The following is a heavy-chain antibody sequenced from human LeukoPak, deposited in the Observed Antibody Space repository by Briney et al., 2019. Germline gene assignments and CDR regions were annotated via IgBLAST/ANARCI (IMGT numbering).Heavy chain of an antibody. CDR2: ISSSSSYI. CDR1: GFTFSTYG. Sequence: GRSLRLSCAASGFTFSTYGVNWVRQAPGKGLEWVSSISSSSSYIYYADSVKGRFTISRDNAKNSLYLQMNSLRAEDTAVYYCARGPYDYVWGSYPFLFDYWGQGTLVTVSS. V-gene: IGHV3-21*01. CDR3: ARGPYDYVWGSYPFLFDY. J-gene: IGHJ4*02. D-gene: IGHD3-16*01.